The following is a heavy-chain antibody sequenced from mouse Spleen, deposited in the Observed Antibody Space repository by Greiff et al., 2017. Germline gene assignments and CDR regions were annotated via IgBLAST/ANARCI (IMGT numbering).Heavy chain of an antibody. J-gene: IGHJ4*01. CDR1: GFTFSSYA. V-gene: IGHV5-9*04. CDR3: AREGQLGRGAMDY. CDR2: ISSGGGNT. D-gene: IGHD3-2*01. Sequence: EVKVVESGGGLVKLGGSLKLSCAASGFTFSSYAMSWVRQTPEKRLEWVATISSGGGNTYYPDSVKGRFTISRDNAKNTLYLQMSSLKSEDTAMYYCAREGQLGRGAMDYWGQGTSVTVSS.